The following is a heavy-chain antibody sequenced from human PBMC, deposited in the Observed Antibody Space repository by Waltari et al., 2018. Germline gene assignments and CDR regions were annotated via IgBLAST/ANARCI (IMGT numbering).Heavy chain of an antibody. CDR2: IRHTGDT. D-gene: IGHD6-19*01. J-gene: IGHJ4*03. CDR3: ALWESGWRAFRF. Sequence: QVQLQESGPGLVKSSETLSLTCTVSGGSVSGYFCNWIRQAPGKGPEWIGYIRHTGDTKQNPSLKSRVTMSVDTSRNDFSLRLSSVTAADTAVYYCALWESGWRAFRFWGQGTLGTVSS. CDR1: GGSVSGYF. V-gene: IGHV4-59*08.